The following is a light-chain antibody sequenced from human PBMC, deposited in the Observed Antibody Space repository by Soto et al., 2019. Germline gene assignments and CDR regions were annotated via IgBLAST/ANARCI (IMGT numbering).Light chain of an antibody. CDR3: AAWDDSLSGVV. CDR1: SSNIGSNY. CDR2: RNN. J-gene: IGLJ2*01. V-gene: IGLV1-47*01. Sequence: QSVLTQPPSASGTPGQRVTISCSGSSSNIGSNYVYWYQQLPGTAPKLLIYRNNQRPSGVPDRFSCSKSGTSASLAISGLRFEDEADYYCAAWDDSLSGVVFGGGTKLTVL.